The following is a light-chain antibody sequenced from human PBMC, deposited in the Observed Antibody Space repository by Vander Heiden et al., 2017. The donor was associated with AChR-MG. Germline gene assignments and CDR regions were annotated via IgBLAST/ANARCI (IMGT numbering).Light chain of an antibody. CDR2: ESS. V-gene: IGKV1-5*01. J-gene: IGKJ1*01. Sequence: DIQMTQSPSTLSTSVGDRVTFTCRASQNINKWSAWYQQKPGTAPKLLIYESSILQRGVPSRFSGSGSGTEFTLTISSLQPDDFATYYCHQYITYPWTFGQGTKVEVK. CDR3: HQYITYPWT. CDR1: QNINKW.